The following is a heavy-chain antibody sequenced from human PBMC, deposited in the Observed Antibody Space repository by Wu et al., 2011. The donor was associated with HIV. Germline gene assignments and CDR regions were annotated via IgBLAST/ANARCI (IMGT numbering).Heavy chain of an antibody. CDR1: GATFSSYA. D-gene: IGHD3-9*01. J-gene: IGHJ5*02. Sequence: QVQLVQSGAEVKKPGSSVKVSCKASGATFSSYAISWVRQAPGQGLEWMGRIIPIFGTANYAQKFQGRVTITADKSTSTAYMELSSLRYEDTAVYYCARDISIFRVGQDSWFDPVGPGNPGHRLL. CDR3: ARDISIFRVGQDSWFDP. V-gene: IGHV1-69*14. CDR2: IIPIFGTA.